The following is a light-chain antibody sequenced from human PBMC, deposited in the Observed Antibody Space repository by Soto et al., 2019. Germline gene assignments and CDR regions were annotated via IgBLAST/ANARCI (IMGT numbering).Light chain of an antibody. J-gene: IGKJ5*01. CDR2: SAS. CDR1: QSINTF. CDR3: QQTYTTPIT. Sequence: DIQLTQSPSSLSASVGDRVTITCRASQSINTFLNWYRLKPGKASNLLIASASNLETGVPSRFSGSGSGTDFTLTISSLQPEDFATYYCQQTYTTPITFGQGTRLEI. V-gene: IGKV1-39*01.